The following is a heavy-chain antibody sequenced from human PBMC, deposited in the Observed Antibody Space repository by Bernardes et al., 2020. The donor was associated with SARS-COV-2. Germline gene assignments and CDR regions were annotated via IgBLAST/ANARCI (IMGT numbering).Heavy chain of an antibody. Sequence: GGSLRLSCAASGFTFDDYGMSWVRQAPGKGLEWVSGINWNGGSTGYADSVKGRFTISRDNAKNSLYLQMNSLRAEDTALYHCARVRDYGDYIAFDYWGQGSLVTVSS. V-gene: IGHV3-20*01. J-gene: IGHJ4*02. D-gene: IGHD4-17*01. CDR3: ARVRDYGDYIAFDY. CDR2: INWNGGST. CDR1: GFTFDDYG.